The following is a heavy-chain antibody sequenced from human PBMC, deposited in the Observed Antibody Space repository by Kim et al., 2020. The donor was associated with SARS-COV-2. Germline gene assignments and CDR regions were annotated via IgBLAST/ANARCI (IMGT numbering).Heavy chain of an antibody. CDR2: ISWNSGSL. CDR1: GFTFDDYA. V-gene: IGHV3-9*01. Sequence: GGSLRLSCAASGFTFDDYAMHWVRQAPGKGLEWVSGISWNSGSLGYADSVKGRFTISSDNAKNSLYLQMNSLRAEDTALYYCAKDIEDYYYYGMDVWGQGTTVTVSS. CDR3: AKDIEDYYYYGMDV. J-gene: IGHJ6*02.